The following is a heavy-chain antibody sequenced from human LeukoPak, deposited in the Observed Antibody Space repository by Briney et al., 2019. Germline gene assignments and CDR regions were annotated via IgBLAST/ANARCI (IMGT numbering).Heavy chain of an antibody. Sequence: GGSLRLSCAASGFTFSSYAMSWVRQAPGKGVEWVSVISGSGGSTYYAASVKGRFTTSRDNSKNTLYLQISSLRAEATAVYYCAKGSSSSSRYYFDYWGQGTRVTVSS. J-gene: IGHJ4*02. CDR2: ISGSGGST. CDR3: AKGSSSSSRYYFDY. CDR1: GFTFSSYA. V-gene: IGHV3-23*01. D-gene: IGHD6-6*01.